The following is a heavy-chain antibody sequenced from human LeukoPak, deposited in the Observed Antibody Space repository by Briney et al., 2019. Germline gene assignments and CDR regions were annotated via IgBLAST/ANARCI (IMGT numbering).Heavy chain of an antibody. CDR2: IRSKAYGGRT. Sequence: GGSLRLSCTASGFTFGDYAMSWVRQAPGKGLEWVGFIRSKAYGGRTEEGGSVKGRFTISREDSKSIAYLQMNSLKTEDTAVYYCTRVSAFPQWLDYFDYWGQGTLVTVSS. CDR1: GFTFGDYA. V-gene: IGHV3-49*04. J-gene: IGHJ4*02. CDR3: TRVSAFPQWLDYFDY. D-gene: IGHD6-19*01.